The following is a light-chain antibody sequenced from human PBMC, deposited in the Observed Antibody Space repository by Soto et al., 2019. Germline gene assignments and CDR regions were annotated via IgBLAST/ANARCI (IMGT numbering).Light chain of an antibody. Sequence: DIQMTQSPSTLSGSVGDRVTITCRASQTISSWLAWYQQKPGQAPKLLIYKASTLKSGVPSRVSGSGSGTEFTLTISGLQPDDFATYYCQHYNSYSEAFGQGTKVELK. J-gene: IGKJ1*01. CDR3: QHYNSYSEA. CDR1: QTISSW. V-gene: IGKV1-5*03. CDR2: KAS.